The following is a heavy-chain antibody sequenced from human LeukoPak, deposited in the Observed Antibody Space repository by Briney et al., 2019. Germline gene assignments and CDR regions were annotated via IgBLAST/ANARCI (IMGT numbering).Heavy chain of an antibody. J-gene: IGHJ3*02. CDR2: FYYSGST. V-gene: IGHV4-39*01. D-gene: IGHD6-6*01. Sequence: SETLSLTCTVSGGSISSSSYFWGWIRQPPGRGLEWIGTFYYSGSTYYNPSLKSQVTISVDTSKNQFSLRLSSVTAADTAVYYCARLPSASAAFDIWGQGTMVFVSS. CDR3: ARLPSASAAFDI. CDR1: GGSISSSSYF.